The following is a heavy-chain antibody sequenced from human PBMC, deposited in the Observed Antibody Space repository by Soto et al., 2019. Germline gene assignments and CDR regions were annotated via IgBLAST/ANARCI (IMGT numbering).Heavy chain of an antibody. D-gene: IGHD2-15*01. CDR2: ISGSGGST. Sequence: PGGSLRLSCAASGFTFSSYAMSWVRQAPGKGLEWVSAISGSGGSTYYADSVKGRFTISRDNSKNTLYLQMNSLRAEDTAVCYCAKRGVVLYYYYGMDVWGQGTTVTVS. V-gene: IGHV3-23*01. CDR1: GFTFSSYA. CDR3: AKRGVVLYYYYGMDV. J-gene: IGHJ6*02.